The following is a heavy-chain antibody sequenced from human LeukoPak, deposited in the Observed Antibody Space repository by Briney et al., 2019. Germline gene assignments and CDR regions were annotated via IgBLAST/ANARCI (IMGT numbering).Heavy chain of an antibody. CDR1: GYSFTTYW. Sequence: PGESLKISCKGSGYSFTTYWIGWVRQMPRKGLEWMGIINPGDSDTRYSPSFQGQVTISADKSISTTYLQWTSLKASDTAMYYCARRRVGYSYGEFDYWGQGTLVTVSS. CDR2: INPGDSDT. CDR3: ARRRVGYSYGEFDY. V-gene: IGHV5-51*01. D-gene: IGHD5-18*01. J-gene: IGHJ4*02.